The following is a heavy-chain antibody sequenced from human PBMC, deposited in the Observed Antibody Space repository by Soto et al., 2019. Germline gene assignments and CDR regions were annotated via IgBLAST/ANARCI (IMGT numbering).Heavy chain of an antibody. CDR3: AGGSY. Sequence: EVQLVESGGGLVKPGGSLRLSCAASGFTFSDSWMGWVRQGPGRGLEWVGRILSKTDGGTTDYAAPVKGRFTISRDNAKNSLSLQMNSLRAEDTAVYYCAGGSYWGQGTLVTVSS. D-gene: IGHD1-26*01. CDR2: ILSKTDGGTT. CDR1: GFTFSDSW. V-gene: IGHV3-15*01. J-gene: IGHJ4*02.